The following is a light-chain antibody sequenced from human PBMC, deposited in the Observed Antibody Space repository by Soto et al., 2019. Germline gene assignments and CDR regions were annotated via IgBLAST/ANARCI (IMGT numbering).Light chain of an antibody. CDR2: KAS. Sequence: DIQITQSASTLAGSVGDGDTMTCRDSQTISSWLAWYQQKPGKAPKVLIYKASSLESGVPSRFSGSGSGTEFTLTISCLQPDDFATYYCQQYNSYSSFGQGTKV. V-gene: IGKV1-5*03. J-gene: IGKJ1*01. CDR1: QTISSW. CDR3: QQYNSYSS.